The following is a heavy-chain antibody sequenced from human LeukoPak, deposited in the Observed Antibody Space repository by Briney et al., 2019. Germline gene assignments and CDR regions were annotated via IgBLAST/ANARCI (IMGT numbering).Heavy chain of an antibody. J-gene: IGHJ4*02. D-gene: IGHD5-24*01. CDR3: APQLVPFAY. CDR2: IGVSGSNT. CDR1: GFPFSSYA. Sequence: GGSLRLSCAASGFPFSSYAMSSVRQAPGKGLEWVSAIGVSGSNTHYADSVKGRFTISRDNSKNTLYLQMTSLRVEDTAVYYCAPQLVPFAYWGQGTLVTVSS. V-gene: IGHV3-23*01.